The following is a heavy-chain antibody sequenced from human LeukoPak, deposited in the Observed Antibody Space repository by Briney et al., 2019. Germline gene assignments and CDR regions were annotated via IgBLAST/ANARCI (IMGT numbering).Heavy chain of an antibody. CDR2: INQGGSDK. CDR3: AKNGSVRVSGFFDY. Sequence: GGSLRLSCAASGFTFSGHWMSWVRQAPGKGLEWVANINQGGSDKYYVDSVKGRFTISRDNANNLLYLQMNSLRTEDTAVYYCAKNGSVRVSGFFDYWGQGTLVTVSS. D-gene: IGHD2-8*01. V-gene: IGHV3-7*01. J-gene: IGHJ4*02. CDR1: GFTFSGHW.